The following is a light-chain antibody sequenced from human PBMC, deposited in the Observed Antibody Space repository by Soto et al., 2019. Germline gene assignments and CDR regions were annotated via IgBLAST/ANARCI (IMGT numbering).Light chain of an antibody. J-gene: IGKJ1*01. CDR1: QGISTY. CDR3: QQSYSTTWT. CDR2: AAS. Sequence: DILMTQSPSSLSASVGDRVTITCRASQGISTYLNWYHQKPGKAPKLLIYAASSLQSGVPSRFSGSGSETDFTLTISSXQPEDFATYSCQQSYSTTWTVGQGTKVDTK. V-gene: IGKV1-39*01.